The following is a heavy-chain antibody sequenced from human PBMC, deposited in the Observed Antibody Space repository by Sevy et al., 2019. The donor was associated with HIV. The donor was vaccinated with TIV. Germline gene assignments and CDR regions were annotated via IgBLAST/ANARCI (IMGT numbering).Heavy chain of an antibody. D-gene: IGHD3-3*01. J-gene: IGHJ6*02. V-gene: IGHV3-23*01. Sequence: GGSLRLSCAASGFTFSSYAMRWVRQAPGKGLQWVSVISGSGTTTYYADSVKGRLTISRDNSKNTMYLQMNSLRAEETAVYYRARRPDFGVVIPTGVMDVWGQGTTVTVSS. CDR1: GFTFSSYA. CDR3: ARRPDFGVVIPTGVMDV. CDR2: ISGSGTTT.